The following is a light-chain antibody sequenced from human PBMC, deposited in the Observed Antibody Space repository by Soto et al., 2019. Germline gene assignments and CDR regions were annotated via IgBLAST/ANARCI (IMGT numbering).Light chain of an antibody. CDR3: QQRVHWPPLT. CDR1: QSVSSY. CDR2: DAS. Sequence: EIVLTQSPATLSLSPGERATLSCRASQSVSSYLAWYQQKPGQAPRLLIYDASNRATGIPARFSGSGSGTDFTLTISSLEPEDFAVYYCQQRVHWPPLTFGGGTKVDIK. V-gene: IGKV3-11*01. J-gene: IGKJ4*01.